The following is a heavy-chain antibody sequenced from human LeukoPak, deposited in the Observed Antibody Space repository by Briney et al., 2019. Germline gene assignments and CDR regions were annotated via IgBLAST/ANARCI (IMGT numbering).Heavy chain of an antibody. D-gene: IGHD6-13*01. V-gene: IGHV3-23*01. CDR2: ISGSGGST. J-gene: IGHJ4*02. CDR1: GFTFSSYS. Sequence: GGSLRLSCAASGFTFSSYSMNWVRQAPGKGLEWVSAISGSGGSTYYADSVKGRFTISRDNSKNTLYLQMNSLRAEDTAVYYCAKDPGAAAVSLWGQGTLVTVSS. CDR3: AKDPGAAAVSL.